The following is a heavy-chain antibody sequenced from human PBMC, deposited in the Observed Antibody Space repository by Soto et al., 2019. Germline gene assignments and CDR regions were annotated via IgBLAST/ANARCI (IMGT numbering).Heavy chain of an antibody. D-gene: IGHD4-17*01. CDR2: ISAYNGNT. J-gene: IGHJ3*02. CDR1: GYTFTSYG. Sequence: VKVSCKASGYTFTSYGISWVRQAPGQGLEWMGWISAYNGNTNYAQKLQGRVTMTTDTSTSTAYMELRSLRSDDTAVYYCASSSLGDDAFDIWGQGTMVTVSS. V-gene: IGHV1-18*01. CDR3: ASSSLGDDAFDI.